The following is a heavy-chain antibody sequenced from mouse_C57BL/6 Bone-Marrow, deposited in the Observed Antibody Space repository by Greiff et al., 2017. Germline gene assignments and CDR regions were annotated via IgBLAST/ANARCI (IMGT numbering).Heavy chain of an antibody. CDR1: GYTFTSYW. CDR2: IYPGSGST. D-gene: IGHD2-1*01. V-gene: IGHV1-55*01. Sequence: VQLQQPGAELVKPGASVKMSCKASGYTFTSYWITWVKQRPGQGLEWIGDIYPGSGSTNYNEKFKSKATLTVDTSSSTAYMQLSSLTSEDSAVYYCARGGYYGNYGGILDYWGQGTTLTVSS. CDR3: ARGGYYGNYGGILDY. J-gene: IGHJ2*01.